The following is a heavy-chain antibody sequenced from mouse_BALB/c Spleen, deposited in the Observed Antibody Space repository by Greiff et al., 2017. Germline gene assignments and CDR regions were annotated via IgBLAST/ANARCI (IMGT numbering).Heavy chain of an antibody. D-gene: IGHD2-14*01. CDR2: INPVSGGT. CDR3: ARGVRRSQPDY. Sequence: VQLQQSGAELVRPGTSVKVSCKASGYAFTNYLIEWVKQRPGQGLEWIGVINPVSGGTNYNEKFKGKATLTADKSSSTAYMQLSSLTSDDSAVYFCARGVRRSQPDYGGQGTTLTVSS. CDR1: GYAFTNYL. J-gene: IGHJ2*01. V-gene: IGHV1-54*01.